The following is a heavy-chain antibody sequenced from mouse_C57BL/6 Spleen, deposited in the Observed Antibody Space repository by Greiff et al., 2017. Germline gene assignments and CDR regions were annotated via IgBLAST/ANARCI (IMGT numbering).Heavy chain of an antibody. J-gene: IGHJ4*01. V-gene: IGHV5-9-1*02. D-gene: IGHD4-1*01. CDR3: TRGNWDEGYAMDY. CDR2: ISSGGDYI. CDR1: GFTFSSYA. Sequence: EVKLVESGEGLVKPGGSLKLSCAASGFTFSSYAMSWVRQTPEKRLEWVAYISSGGDYIYYADTVKGRFTISRDNARNTLYLQMSSLKSEDTAMYYCTRGNWDEGYAMDYWGQGTSVTVSS.